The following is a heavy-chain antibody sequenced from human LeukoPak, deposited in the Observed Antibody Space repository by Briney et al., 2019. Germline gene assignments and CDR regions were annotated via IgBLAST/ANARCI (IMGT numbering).Heavy chain of an antibody. D-gene: IGHD3-22*01. V-gene: IGHV4-34*01. CDR2: INHSGST. Sequence: KPSETLSLTCAVYGGSFSGYYWSWLRQPPGKGLEWLGEINHSGSTNYNPSLKSRVTISVDTSKNQFSLKLSSVTAADTAVYYCARAGYYDSSGYYFGYGMDVWGQGTTGTVSS. CDR3: ARAGYYDSSGYYFGYGMDV. CDR1: GGSFSGYY. J-gene: IGHJ6*02.